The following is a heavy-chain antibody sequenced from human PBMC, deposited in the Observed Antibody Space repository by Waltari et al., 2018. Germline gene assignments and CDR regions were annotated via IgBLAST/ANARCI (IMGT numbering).Heavy chain of an antibody. CDR2: IVGSGSST. D-gene: IGHD2-2*01. Sequence: EVQLLESGGTLVQSGGSLRLSWAASGSTLSNYGMCGVCQAPEEGLEWVSAIVGSGSSTFYADSVKGRFTISRDNSKNTLYLQMDSLRAEDTAVYYCVKGGCSSDSCLEYWGQGTLVTVSS. V-gene: IGHV3-23*01. CDR1: GSTLSNYG. J-gene: IGHJ4*02. CDR3: VKGGCSSDSCLEY.